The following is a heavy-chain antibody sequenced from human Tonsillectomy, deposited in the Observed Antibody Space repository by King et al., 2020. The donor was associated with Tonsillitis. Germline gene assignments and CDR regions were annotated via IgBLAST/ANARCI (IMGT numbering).Heavy chain of an antibody. J-gene: IGHJ6*02. CDR1: GFIFSSYG. D-gene: IGHD4-11*01. CDR2: ISYDGSNK. CDR3: AKEHDYRIGSYYYYYGMDV. Sequence: VQLVESGGGVVQPGRSLRLSCAASGFIFSSYGMHWVRQAPGKGLEGVTVISYDGSNKYYADSVKGRFTISRDNSKNTLYLQMNSLRAEDTAVYYCAKEHDYRIGSYYYYYGMDVWGQGTTVTVSS. V-gene: IGHV3-30*18.